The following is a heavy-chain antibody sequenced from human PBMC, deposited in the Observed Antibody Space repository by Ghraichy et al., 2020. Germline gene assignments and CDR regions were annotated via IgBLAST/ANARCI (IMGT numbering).Heavy chain of an antibody. CDR1: GFTFSDSA. D-gene: IGHD1-14*01. CDR2: IRRKANSYAT. Sequence: GGSLRLSCAASGFTFSDSAMHWVRQASGKGLEWVGRIRRKANSYATAFAASVKGRFTISRDDSKNTAYLQMNSLKTEDTAVYYCTRHPGIDAFDIWGQGTLVTVSS. J-gene: IGHJ3*02. CDR3: TRHPGIDAFDI. V-gene: IGHV3-73*01.